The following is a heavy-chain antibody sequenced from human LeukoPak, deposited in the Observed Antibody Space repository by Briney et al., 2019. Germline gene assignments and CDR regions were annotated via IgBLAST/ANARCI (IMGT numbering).Heavy chain of an antibody. J-gene: IGHJ3*02. CDR2: INPSGGST. Sequence: ASVKVSCKASGYTFTSYYMHWVRQAPGQGLEWMGIINPSGGSTSYAQKFQGRVTMTRDTSTSTVYMELSSLRSEDTAVYYCAREIVPAAIPQYAQYYYGSGGNDAFDIWGQGTMVTVSS. CDR1: GYTFTSYY. CDR3: AREIVPAAIPQYAQYYYGSGGNDAFDI. V-gene: IGHV1-46*01. D-gene: IGHD3-10*01.